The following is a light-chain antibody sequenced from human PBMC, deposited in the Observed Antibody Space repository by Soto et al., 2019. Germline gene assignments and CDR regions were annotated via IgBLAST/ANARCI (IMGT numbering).Light chain of an antibody. CDR1: SSDIGTYIY. CDR3: CSYAGAFTYV. J-gene: IGLJ1*01. Sequence: QSVLTQPASVSGSPGQSITISCTGTSSDIGTYIYVSWYLQHPGKAPKLLIYEVGNRPSGVSNRFSGSKSGNTASLTISGLQAEDEADYYCCSYAGAFTYVFGSGTQMTVL. CDR2: EVG. V-gene: IGLV2-14*01.